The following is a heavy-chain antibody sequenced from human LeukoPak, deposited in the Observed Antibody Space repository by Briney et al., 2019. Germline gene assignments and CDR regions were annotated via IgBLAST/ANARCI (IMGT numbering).Heavy chain of an antibody. D-gene: IGHD6-13*01. J-gene: IGHJ4*02. V-gene: IGHV1-2*02. Sequence: ASVKVSCKTSGYTFTSYYMHWVRQAPGRGLEWMGWVNPTSGGTNYAQKFQGRVTMTRDTSISTAYMELSRLRSDDTAVYYCARGSSINWYKYYFDYWGQGTLVTVSS. CDR2: VNPTSGGT. CDR1: GYTFTSYY. CDR3: ARGSSINWYKYYFDY.